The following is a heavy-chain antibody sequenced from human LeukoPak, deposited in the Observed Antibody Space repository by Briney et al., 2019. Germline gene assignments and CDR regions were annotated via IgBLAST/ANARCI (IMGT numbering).Heavy chain of an antibody. CDR1: GGSISSYY. CDR2: IYTSGST. Sequence: SETLSLTCTVSGGSISSYYWSWIRQPAGKGLEWIGRIYTSGSTNYNPSLKSRVTKSVDTSKNQFSLKLSSVTAADTAVYYCARSYYDILTGYYYYYMDVWGKGTTVTVSS. D-gene: IGHD3-9*01. V-gene: IGHV4-4*07. J-gene: IGHJ6*03. CDR3: ARSYYDILTGYYYYYMDV.